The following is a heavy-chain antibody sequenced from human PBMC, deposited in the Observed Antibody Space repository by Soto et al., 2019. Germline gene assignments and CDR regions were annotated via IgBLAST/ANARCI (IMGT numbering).Heavy chain of an antibody. CDR2: LRSKTDGGTT. CDR3: TTGSSAWARTIDY. D-gene: IGHD6-19*01. Sequence: EVQLVESGGGLVKPGGSLRLSCAASGCTFSNAWMSWVRQAPGKGLEWVGRLRSKTDGGTTDYAAPVKGRFTISRDDSANTLYLHMTSLTPEDTAVYYFTTGSSAWARTIDYWGQGTLVTVSS. V-gene: IGHV3-15*01. J-gene: IGHJ4*02. CDR1: GCTFSNAW.